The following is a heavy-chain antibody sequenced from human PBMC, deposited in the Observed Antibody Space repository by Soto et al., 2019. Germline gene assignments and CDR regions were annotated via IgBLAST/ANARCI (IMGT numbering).Heavy chain of an antibody. V-gene: IGHV4-30-4*01. Sequence: SETLSLTCSVSGDSISTVDYFWAWIRQPPGQALEYIGYIYKSATTYYNPSFESRVAISLDTSKSQFSLNVTSVTAADTAVYFCARGRYCLTGRCFPNWFDSWGQGTLVTSPQ. CDR2: IYKSATT. D-gene: IGHD2-15*01. J-gene: IGHJ5*01. CDR3: ARGRYCLTGRCFPNWFDS. CDR1: GDSISTVDYF.